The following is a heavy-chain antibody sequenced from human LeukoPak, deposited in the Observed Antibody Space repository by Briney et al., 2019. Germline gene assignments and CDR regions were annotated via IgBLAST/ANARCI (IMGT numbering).Heavy chain of an antibody. D-gene: IGHD3-10*01. CDR3: AKDPDSMGSGSYYYFDY. CDR2: ISGSGGST. Sequence: GGSLRLSCAASGFTFSNYAMSWVRQAPGKGLEWVSAISGSGGSTYYADSVKGRFTISRDNSKNTLYLQMNSLRAEDTAVYYCAKDPDSMGSGSYYYFDYWGQGTLVTVSS. V-gene: IGHV3-23*01. J-gene: IGHJ4*02. CDR1: GFTFSNYA.